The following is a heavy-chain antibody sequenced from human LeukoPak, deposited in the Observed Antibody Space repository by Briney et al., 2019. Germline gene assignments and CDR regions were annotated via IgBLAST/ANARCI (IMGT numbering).Heavy chain of an antibody. V-gene: IGHV4-39*01. J-gene: IGHJ5*02. Sequence: SETLSLTCGVSGYSISTTSHYWGWIRQPPGGGLEWIGRIYYSGRTYYNPSLRSRVTISVDTSKNQFSLTLSSVTAADTAVYYCARHDGTVTLNWLDPWGQGTLVTVSS. CDR3: ARHDGTVTLNWLDP. CDR1: GYSISTTSHY. D-gene: IGHD1-1*01. CDR2: IYYSGRT.